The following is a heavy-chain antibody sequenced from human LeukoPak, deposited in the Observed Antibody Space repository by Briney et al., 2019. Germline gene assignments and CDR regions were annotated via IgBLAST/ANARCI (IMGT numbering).Heavy chain of an antibody. J-gene: IGHJ4*02. V-gene: IGHV4-38-2*02. CDR2: VYHSGST. D-gene: IGHD1-26*01. CDR3: ARHWENGHGTGAGPIDY. CDR1: AYSISRGYY. Sequence: SETLSLTCTVTAYSISRGYYWGWIRQPPGKGLECIGGVYHSGSTFYNPSLKSRVTISADTSKNQLSPKQNSVTAAATAVYYCARHWENGHGTGAGPIDYWGQGTLVTVSS.